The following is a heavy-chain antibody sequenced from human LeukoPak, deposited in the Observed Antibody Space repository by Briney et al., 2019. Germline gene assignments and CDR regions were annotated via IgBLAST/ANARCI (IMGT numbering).Heavy chain of an antibody. CDR3: AGHGYNFSYYYYMDV. CDR2: INHCGST. V-gene: IGHV4-34*01. Sequence: SETLSLTCAVYGGSFSGYYWSWIRQPPGKGLEWIGEINHCGSTNYNPSLKSRVTISVDTSKNQFSLNLSSVTAADTAVYYCAGHGYNFSYYYYMDVWGKGTTVTVSS. J-gene: IGHJ6*03. CDR1: GGSFSGYY. D-gene: IGHD1-20*01.